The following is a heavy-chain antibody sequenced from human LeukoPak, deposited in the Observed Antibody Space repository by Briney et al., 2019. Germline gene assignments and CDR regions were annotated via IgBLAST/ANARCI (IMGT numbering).Heavy chain of an antibody. D-gene: IGHD3-10*01. Sequence: GGSLRLSCAASGFTFSSYWMSWVRQAPGKGLEWVANIKLDGSEKYYVDSVKGRFTISRDNAKNTLYLQMNSLRAEDTAVYYCAKEIIRITMVRGVPLFDYWGQGTLVTVSS. CDR1: GFTFSSYW. V-gene: IGHV3-7*01. CDR2: IKLDGSEK. CDR3: AKEIIRITMVRGVPLFDY. J-gene: IGHJ4*02.